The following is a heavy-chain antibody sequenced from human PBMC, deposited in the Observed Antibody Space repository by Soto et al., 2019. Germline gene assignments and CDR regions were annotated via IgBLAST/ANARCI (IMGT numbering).Heavy chain of an antibody. CDR1: GYTFTSYG. D-gene: IGHD1-1*01. J-gene: IGHJ4*02. Sequence: QVHLVQSGAEVKKPGASVKVSCKASGYTFTSYGITWVRQAPGQGLEWMGWISAHNGNTDYAQKLQGRVIVTRDTSASTAYMGLRGLIADDTAVYYWARGRYGDYWGQGALVTVSS. CDR2: ISAHNGNT. V-gene: IGHV1-18*01. CDR3: ARGRYGDY.